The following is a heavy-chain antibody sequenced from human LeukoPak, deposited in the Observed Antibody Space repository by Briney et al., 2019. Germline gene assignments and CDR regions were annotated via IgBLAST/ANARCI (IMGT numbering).Heavy chain of an antibody. CDR1: GGSINSGSYY. CDR3: AREEAEYYDILTGYHNWFDP. V-gene: IGHV4-61*02. CDR2: IYTSGST. D-gene: IGHD3-9*01. J-gene: IGHJ5*02. Sequence: RPSETLSLTCTVSGGSINSGSYYWSWIRQPAGKGLEWIGRIYTSGSTNYNPSLKSRVTMSVDTSKNQFSLKLSSVTAADTAVYYCAREEAEYYDILTGYHNWFDPWGQGTLVTVSS.